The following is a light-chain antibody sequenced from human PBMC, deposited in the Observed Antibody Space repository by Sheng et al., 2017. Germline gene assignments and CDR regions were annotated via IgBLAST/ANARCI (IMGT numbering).Light chain of an antibody. CDR3: QHLMLSNYPRT. Sequence: EIQLTQSPSFLSASVGDRVNMTCRASEDINNYVAWYQQTPGKAPNLLIFAASTLHGGVPSRFSGSGVGTEFTLTISGLQPEDFATYYCQHLMLSNYPRTFGQGTKVEIE. CDR2: AAS. CDR1: EDINNY. V-gene: IGKV1-9*01. J-gene: IGKJ1*01.